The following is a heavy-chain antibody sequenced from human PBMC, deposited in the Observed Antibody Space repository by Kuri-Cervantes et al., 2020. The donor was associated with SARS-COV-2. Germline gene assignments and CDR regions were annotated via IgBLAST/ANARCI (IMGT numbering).Heavy chain of an antibody. D-gene: IGHD3-3*01. CDR3: ASHPKRFLEWLFDY. Sequence: SVKVSCKASGGTFSSYAISWVRQAPGQGLEWMGRIIPILGTANYAQKFQGRVTITADKSTSTVYMELSSLRSEDTAVYYCASHPKRFLEWLFDYWGQGTLVTVSS. V-gene: IGHV1-69*04. CDR1: GGTFSSYA. CDR2: IIPILGTA. J-gene: IGHJ4*02.